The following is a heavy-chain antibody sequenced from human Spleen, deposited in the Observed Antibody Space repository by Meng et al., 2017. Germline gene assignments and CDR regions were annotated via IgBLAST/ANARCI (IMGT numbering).Heavy chain of an antibody. Sequence: LSLTCAASGFTFDDYAMHWVRQAPGKGLEWVSGISWNSGSIGYADSVKGRFTISRDNSKNTLYLQMNSLRAEDTAVYYCATKTTELDNWGQGTQVTVSS. CDR1: GFTFDDYA. J-gene: IGHJ4*02. CDR3: ATKTTELDN. CDR2: ISWNSGSI. V-gene: IGHV3-9*01. D-gene: IGHD1-1*01.